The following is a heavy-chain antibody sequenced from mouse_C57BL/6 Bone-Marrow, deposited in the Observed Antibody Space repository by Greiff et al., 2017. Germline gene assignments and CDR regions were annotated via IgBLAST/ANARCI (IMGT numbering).Heavy chain of an antibody. Sequence: DVKLVESEGGLVQPGSSMKLSCTASGFTFSDYYMAWVRQVPEKGLEWVANINYDGSSTYYLDSLKSRFIISRDNAKNILDLQMSSLKSEDTATYYGAREGSSLYAMDYWGQGTSVTVSS. CDR1: GFTFSDYY. CDR2: INYDGSST. D-gene: IGHD1-1*01. CDR3: AREGSSLYAMDY. V-gene: IGHV5-16*01. J-gene: IGHJ4*01.